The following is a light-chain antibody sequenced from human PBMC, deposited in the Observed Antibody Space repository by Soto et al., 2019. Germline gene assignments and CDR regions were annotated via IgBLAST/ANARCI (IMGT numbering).Light chain of an antibody. V-gene: IGKV2-28*01. CDR1: QGLLHSNGYNY. CDR2: LGS. J-gene: IGKJ5*01. Sequence: TQSPLSLPVTPGEPASISCRSSQGLLHSNGYNYLDWYLQKPGQSPQLLIYLGSNRASGVPDRFSGSGSGTDFTLQISRVEAEDVGVYYCMQALQTPITFGQGTRLEIK. CDR3: MQALQTPIT.